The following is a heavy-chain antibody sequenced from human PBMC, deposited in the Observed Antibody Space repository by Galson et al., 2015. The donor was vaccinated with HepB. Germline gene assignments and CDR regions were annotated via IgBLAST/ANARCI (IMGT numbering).Heavy chain of an antibody. D-gene: IGHD2/OR15-2a*01. CDR3: VRGTTAPDY. CDR2: ISRGGDNT. J-gene: IGHJ4*02. CDR1: GFTFTSYG. V-gene: IGHV3-23*01. Sequence: SLRLSCAACGFTFTSYGMSWVRQAPGKGLECVAAISRGGDNTDYADSVKGRFTVSRDSSTNTLYLQMNGLQADDTAIYYCVRGTTAPDYWSQGTLVTVSS.